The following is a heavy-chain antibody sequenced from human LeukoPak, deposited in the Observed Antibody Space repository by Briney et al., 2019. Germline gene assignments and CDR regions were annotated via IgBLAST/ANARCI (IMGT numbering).Heavy chain of an antibody. D-gene: IGHD3-3*01. CDR2: MNPNSGNT. CDR3: ARANYDFWSGYYCYYMDV. CDR1: GYTFTSYD. V-gene: IGHV1-8*03. Sequence: GASVKVSCKASGYTFTSYDINWVRQATGQGLEWMGLMNPNSGNTGYAQKFQGRVTITRNTSISTAYMELSSLRSEDTAVYYCARANYDFWSGYYCYYMDVWGKGTTVTVSS. J-gene: IGHJ6*03.